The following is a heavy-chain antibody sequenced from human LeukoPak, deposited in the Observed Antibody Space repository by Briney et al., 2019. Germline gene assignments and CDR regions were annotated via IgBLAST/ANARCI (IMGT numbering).Heavy chain of an antibody. CDR1: GFIFSNYW. V-gene: IGHV3-23*01. CDR2: ISGSGGST. Sequence: GGSLRLSCAASGFIFSNYWMSWVRQAPGKGLEWVSAISGSGGSTYYADSVKGRFTISRDNSKNTLYLQMNSLRAEDTAVYYCAKDRGYYDSSGYSDYWGQGTLVTVSS. CDR3: AKDRGYYDSSGYSDY. J-gene: IGHJ4*02. D-gene: IGHD3-22*01.